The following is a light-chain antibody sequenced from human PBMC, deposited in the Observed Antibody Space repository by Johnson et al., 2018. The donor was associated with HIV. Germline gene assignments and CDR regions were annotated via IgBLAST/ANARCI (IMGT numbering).Light chain of an antibody. J-gene: IGLJ1*01. V-gene: IGLV1-51*01. CDR1: SSHIWNNY. CDR3: GTWDSSLSAF. CDR2: YHK. Sequence: SVFTQPPPVFAAPGQKGTLSLSGSSSHIWNNYVSWYPQPPGTAPQTPLYYHKKPPPGIPDRFSGPPSGTSAPPGIPGLPTGDEADYYCGTWDSSLSAFFGTGTKVTVL.